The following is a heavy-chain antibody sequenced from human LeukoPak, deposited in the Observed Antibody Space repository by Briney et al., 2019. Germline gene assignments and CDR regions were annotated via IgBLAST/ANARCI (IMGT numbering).Heavy chain of an antibody. CDR3: AKEMVRSLDY. CDR2: ISGSGST. Sequence: GGSLRLSCAASGFTFSSYAMSWVRQAPGKGLEWVSAISGSGSTYYADSVKGRFTISRDNSKNTLYLQMNSLRAEDTAVYYCAKEMVRSLDYWGQGTLVTVSS. D-gene: IGHD6-13*01. J-gene: IGHJ4*02. V-gene: IGHV3-23*01. CDR1: GFTFSSYA.